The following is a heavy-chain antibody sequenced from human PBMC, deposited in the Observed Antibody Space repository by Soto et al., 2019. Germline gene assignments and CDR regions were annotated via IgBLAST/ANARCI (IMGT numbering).Heavy chain of an antibody. CDR1: GYTFTSYA. J-gene: IGHJ6*02. D-gene: IGHD3-10*01. CDR2: INAGNDNR. CDR3: ARDRPVIDYYGSGSRGMDV. Sequence: QVQLVQSGAEVKKPGASVKVSCKASGYTFTSYAIHWVRQAPGQRLEWMGWINAGNDNRKYSQKFLGRLTITRDTXXTXAXXELSSLRSEDTAVYYCARDRPVIDYYGSGSRGMDVWGQGTTVTVSS. V-gene: IGHV1-3*01.